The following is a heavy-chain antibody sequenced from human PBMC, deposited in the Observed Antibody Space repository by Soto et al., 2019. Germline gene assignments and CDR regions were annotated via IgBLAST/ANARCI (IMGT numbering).Heavy chain of an antibody. J-gene: IGHJ4*02. V-gene: IGHV1-69*01. D-gene: IGHD4-17*01. Sequence: QVQLVQSGAEVKKPGSSVNVSCKASGGTFSSYAISWVRQAPGQGLEWMGGIIPIFGTANYAQKFQGRVTITADESTSTAYMELSSLRSEDTAVYYCARNRVGHGDYVGSFDYWGQGTLVTVSS. CDR2: IIPIFGTA. CDR3: ARNRVGHGDYVGSFDY. CDR1: GGTFSSYA.